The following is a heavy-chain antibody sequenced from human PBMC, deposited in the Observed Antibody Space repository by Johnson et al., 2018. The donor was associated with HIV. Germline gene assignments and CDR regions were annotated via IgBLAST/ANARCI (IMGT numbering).Heavy chain of an antibody. CDR1: GFTFSSYG. V-gene: IGHV3-33*01. CDR2: IWHDGRDV. Sequence: QVQLVESGGGVVQPGTSLRLSCAASGFTFSSYGIHWVRQAPGKGLEWVAFIWHDGRDVYYADSVKGRFTVSRDNSKNAVYLQMNSLGAGDTAVYYCARGGLLWFGHPADWGQGTMVTVSS. J-gene: IGHJ3*01. D-gene: IGHD3-10*01. CDR3: ARGGLLWFGHPAD.